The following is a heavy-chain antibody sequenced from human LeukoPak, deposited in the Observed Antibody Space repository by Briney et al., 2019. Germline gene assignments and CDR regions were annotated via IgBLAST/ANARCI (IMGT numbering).Heavy chain of an antibody. V-gene: IGHV1-8*01. J-gene: IGHJ6*03. D-gene: IGHD1-14*01. Sequence: GASVKVSCKASGYTFTIYDIIWVRQATGQGLEWMGWMNPNSGNTVYAQKFQGRVTMTKNTSITTAYMELSSLRSEDTAVYYCARGRWVPEGYYNYYYMDVWGKGTTVTVSS. CDR2: MNPNSGNT. CDR3: ARGRWVPEGYYNYYYMDV. CDR1: GYTFTIYD.